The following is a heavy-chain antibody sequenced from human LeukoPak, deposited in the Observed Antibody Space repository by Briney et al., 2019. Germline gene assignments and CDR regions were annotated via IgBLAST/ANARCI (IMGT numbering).Heavy chain of an antibody. Sequence: QPGGSLRLSCAVSGFTFSKFWMSWVRQAPGRGLEWVANIHPEGNEKYHVESVKGRFTISRDNTKNLLFLQMNGLRVEDTAVYYCARGDDFSGDHWGQGTLVTVSS. CDR3: ARGDDFSGDH. CDR1: GFTFSKFW. V-gene: IGHV3-7*04. J-gene: IGHJ4*02. CDR2: IHPEGNEK. D-gene: IGHD1-1*01.